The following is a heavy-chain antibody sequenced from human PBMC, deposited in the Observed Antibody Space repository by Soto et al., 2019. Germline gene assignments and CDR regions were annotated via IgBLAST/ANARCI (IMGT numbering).Heavy chain of an antibody. CDR2: ICYSGSS. CDR3: AREGRFWVSGMDV. V-gene: IGHV4-59*01. J-gene: IGHJ6*02. D-gene: IGHD3-10*01. Sequence: SETLSLTCTVSGGSISSYDCSWIRQRPGKGMERVGGICYSGSSTYNPSLKSRGTISVDTSKHQFSLKLSSVTAADTAVYYGAREGRFWVSGMDVWGQGTTVTVSS. CDR1: GGSISSYD.